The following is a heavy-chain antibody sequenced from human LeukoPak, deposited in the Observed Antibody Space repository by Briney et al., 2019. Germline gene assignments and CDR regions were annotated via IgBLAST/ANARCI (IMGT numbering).Heavy chain of an antibody. J-gene: IGHJ4*02. CDR3: ARGGYSYGNRGNFCDY. CDR2: IKEDGSEK. V-gene: IGHV3-7*05. D-gene: IGHD5-18*01. CDR1: RLTLSSYW. Sequence: GRSLRLSCAASRLTLSSYWMSWVRQAPGKGLEWVANIKEDGSEKYYVDSVKGRFTISRDNAKNSVFLQMSSLRAEDTAVYYCARGGYSYGNRGNFCDYWGQGILVTVSS.